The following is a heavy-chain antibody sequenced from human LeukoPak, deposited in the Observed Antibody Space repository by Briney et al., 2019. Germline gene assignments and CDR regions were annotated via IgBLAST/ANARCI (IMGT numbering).Heavy chain of an antibody. V-gene: IGHV3-21*01. Sequence: GGSLRLSCAASGFTFSRYCMSWVSQAPGKWLEWVSSISSSSSYIYYADSVKGRFTISRDNAKNPLYLQMNSLRAEDTAVYYCATRYCSGGSCYSGWGAGFDPWGQGTLVTVSS. J-gene: IGHJ5*02. CDR3: ATRYCSGGSCYSGWGAGFDP. D-gene: IGHD2-15*01. CDR1: GFTFSRYC. CDR2: ISSSSSYI.